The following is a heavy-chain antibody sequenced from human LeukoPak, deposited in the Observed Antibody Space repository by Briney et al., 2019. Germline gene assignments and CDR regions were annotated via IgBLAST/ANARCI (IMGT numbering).Heavy chain of an antibody. V-gene: IGHV4-59*02. D-gene: IGHD1-26*01. CDR3: ARRGEWEQGRFDY. CDR1: GGSVSSYY. Sequence: PSETLSLTCTVSGGSVSSYYWSWIRQPPGKGLEWIGYIYYSGSTNYNPSLKSRVTISLDTSKNQFSLKLSSVTAADTAVYYCARRGEWEQGRFDYWGLGTLVTVSS. CDR2: IYYSGST. J-gene: IGHJ4*02.